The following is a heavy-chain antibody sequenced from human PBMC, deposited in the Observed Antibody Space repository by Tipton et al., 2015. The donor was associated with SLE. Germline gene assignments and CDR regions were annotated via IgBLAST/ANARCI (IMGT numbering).Heavy chain of an antibody. D-gene: IGHD2-15*01. CDR2: IYYSGST. CDR1: GGSISSSSYF. Sequence: TLSLTCTVSGGSISSSSYFWGWIRQPPGKGLEWIGNIYYSGSTYYNPSLKSRVSISVDTSKTQFSLKLSSLTAADTAVYYCARVVAVGATHYYDVDVWGQGTTVTVSS. V-gene: IGHV4-39*07. CDR3: ARVVAVGATHYYDVDV. J-gene: IGHJ6*02.